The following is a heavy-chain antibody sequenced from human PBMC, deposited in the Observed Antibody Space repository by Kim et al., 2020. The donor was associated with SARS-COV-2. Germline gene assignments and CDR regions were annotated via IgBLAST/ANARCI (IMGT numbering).Heavy chain of an antibody. D-gene: IGHD4-4*01. CDR2: INPNSGGT. J-gene: IGHJ4*02. Sequence: ASVKVSCKASGYTFTGYYMHWVRQAPGQGLEWMGRINPNSGGTNYAQKFQGRVTMTRDTSISTAYMELSRLRSDDTAVYYCARVGYYSNYEIDYWGQGILVTVSS. CDR1: GYTFTGYY. V-gene: IGHV1-2*06. CDR3: ARVGYYSNYEIDY.